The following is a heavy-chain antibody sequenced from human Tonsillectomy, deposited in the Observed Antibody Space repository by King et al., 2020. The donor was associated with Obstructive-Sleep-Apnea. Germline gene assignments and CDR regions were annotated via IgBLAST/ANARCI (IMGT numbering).Heavy chain of an antibody. Sequence: QLVQSGVEAKKPGESVRVSCTGSGFSFSKHWIAWVRQMPAKGLEWMGIIYPGDSDTRYSPTFQGQVTFSVDRPINTAFLQWTYLRVSDTAIFYCARQHRNGAGSDSPDAGRDLWGRGTIVIVSS. CDR2: IYPGDSDT. J-gene: IGHJ3*01. CDR3: ARQHRNGAGSDSPDAGRDL. CDR1: GFSFSKHW. D-gene: IGHD3-10*01. V-gene: IGHV5-51*01.